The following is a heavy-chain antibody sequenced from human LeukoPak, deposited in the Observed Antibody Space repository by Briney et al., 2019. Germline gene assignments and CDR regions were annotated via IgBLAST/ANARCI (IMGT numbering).Heavy chain of an antibody. V-gene: IGHV4-59*01. D-gene: IGHD3-16*01. J-gene: IGHJ4*02. CDR3: ASSLDDYVWGHHYFDH. CDR1: GGSISYYY. Sequence: SETLSLTCTVSGGSISYYYWSWIRQPPGKRLEWIAYVYYSGSTNYNPSLKSRVTISVDTSKNQFSLKLSSVTAADTAIYYCASSLDDYVWGHHYFDHWGQGTLVTASP. CDR2: VYYSGST.